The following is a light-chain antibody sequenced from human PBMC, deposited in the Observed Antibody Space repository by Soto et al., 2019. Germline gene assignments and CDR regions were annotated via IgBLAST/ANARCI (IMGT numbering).Light chain of an antibody. CDR1: TSNIGSNY. Sequence: QSVLTQPPSASGTPGQRVTISCSEATSNIGSNYVYWYQHLPGTAPKLLIYSNNQRPSGVPDRFSGSKSGTSASLAISGLRSEDEADYYCAAWDDSLSGVVFGGGTKLTVL. V-gene: IGLV1-47*02. CDR3: AAWDDSLSGVV. CDR2: SNN. J-gene: IGLJ2*01.